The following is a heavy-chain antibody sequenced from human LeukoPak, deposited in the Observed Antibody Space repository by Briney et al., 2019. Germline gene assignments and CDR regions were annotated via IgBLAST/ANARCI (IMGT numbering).Heavy chain of an antibody. CDR1: GFTFSTYF. Sequence: GGSLRLSCAASGFTFSTYFMNWVRQAPGKGLVWVSRINSDGSTTSLADSVKGRFTISRDNAKNTLYLQMDSLRAEDTAVYFCARGVHYGSDYWGQGTLVTVSS. CDR3: ARGVHYGSDY. J-gene: IGHJ4*02. V-gene: IGHV3-74*01. D-gene: IGHD4-17*01. CDR2: INSDGSTT.